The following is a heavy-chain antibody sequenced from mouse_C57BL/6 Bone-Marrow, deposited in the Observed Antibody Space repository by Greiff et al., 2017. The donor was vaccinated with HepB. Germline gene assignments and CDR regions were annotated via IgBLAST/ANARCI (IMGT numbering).Heavy chain of an antibody. CDR1: GFTFSDYG. Sequence: EVKLVESGGGLVKPGGSLKLSCAASGFTFSDYGMHWVRQAPEKGLEWVAYISSGSSTIYYADTVKGRFTISRDNAKNTLFLQMTSLMSEDTAMYYCARSNSYAMDYWGQGTSVTVSS. D-gene: IGHD2-5*01. CDR2: ISSGSSTI. V-gene: IGHV5-17*01. J-gene: IGHJ4*01. CDR3: ARSNSYAMDY.